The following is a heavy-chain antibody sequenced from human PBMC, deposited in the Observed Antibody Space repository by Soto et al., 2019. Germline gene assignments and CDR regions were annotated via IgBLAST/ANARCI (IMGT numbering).Heavy chain of an antibody. J-gene: IGHJ4*02. D-gene: IGHD3-22*01. CDR1: GNSFTTYY. V-gene: IGHV1-46*01. Sequence: ASVKVSCKASGNSFTTYYMHWVRQAPGQGLEWMGIINPSGGRTTYEQKFQGRVTMTRDTSTSTFHMELSSLTSEDTAVYYCAGLYHYDSSGYYHYWAQGTLVTVS. CDR3: AGLYHYDSSGYYHY. CDR2: INPSGGRT.